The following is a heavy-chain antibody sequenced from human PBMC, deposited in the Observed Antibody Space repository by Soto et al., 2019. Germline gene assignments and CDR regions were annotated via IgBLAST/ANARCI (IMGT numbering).Heavy chain of an antibody. CDR1: GFTFSNAW. CDR3: TTLRRFDSSGYHYTTREY. V-gene: IGHV3-15*07. J-gene: IGHJ4*01. Sequence: EVQLVESGGGLMKPGGSLRLSCAASGFTFSNAWMNWVRQAPGKGLEWVGRIKSKADGETTDYAAPVKGRFSISRDDSESTLYLEMISLRSEDTAVYYCTTLRRFDSSGYHYTTREYWGHGTLVTVS. CDR2: IKSKADGETT. D-gene: IGHD3-22*01.